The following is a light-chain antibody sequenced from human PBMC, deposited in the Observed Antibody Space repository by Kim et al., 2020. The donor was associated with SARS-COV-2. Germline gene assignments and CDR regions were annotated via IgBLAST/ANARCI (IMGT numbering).Light chain of an antibody. V-gene: IGLV1-40*01. CDR1: SSNIGAGYD. Sequence: QSVLTQPPSVSGGPGQRVTISCTGTSSNIGAGYDVQWYQQLSGTAPKLLVYDNNKRLSGVPARFSGSKSDTSASLAITGLRAEDEADYYCQSYDSRLSVMVFGGGTKLTVL. J-gene: IGLJ2*01. CDR3: QSYDSRLSVMV. CDR2: DNN.